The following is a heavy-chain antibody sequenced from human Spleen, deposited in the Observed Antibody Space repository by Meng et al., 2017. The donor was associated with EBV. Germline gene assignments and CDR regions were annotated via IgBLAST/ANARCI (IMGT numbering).Heavy chain of an antibody. CDR3: AKDCFGAKDS. Sequence: EVEVMESGGGLVQPGGSLRLSCADSGFTLSSYWVHWVCQAPGKGLVWVSRINSDGNVITYADSVKGRFTISRDNAKNTVYLQMNNVRVEDTAVYYCAKDCFGAKDSWGQGTLVTVSS. V-gene: IGHV3-74*01. D-gene: IGHD1-26*01. CDR2: INSDGNVI. CDR1: GFTLSSYW. J-gene: IGHJ4*02.